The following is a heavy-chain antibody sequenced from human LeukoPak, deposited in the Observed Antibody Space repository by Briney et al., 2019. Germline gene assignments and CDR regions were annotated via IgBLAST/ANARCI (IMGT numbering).Heavy chain of an antibody. CDR2: ISGSGSST. V-gene: IGHV3-23*01. Sequence: GGSLRLSCAVSGFTFSSYWMSWVRQAPGKGLEWVSAISGSGSSTYYADSVKGRFTISRDNSKNTLYLQTNSLRAEDTAVYYCAKVPDFGVGYYYYYMDVWGKGTTVTVSS. J-gene: IGHJ6*03. D-gene: IGHD3-3*01. CDR1: GFTFSSYW. CDR3: AKVPDFGVGYYYYYMDV.